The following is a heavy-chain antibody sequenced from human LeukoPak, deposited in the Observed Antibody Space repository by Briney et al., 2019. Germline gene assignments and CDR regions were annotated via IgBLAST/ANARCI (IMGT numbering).Heavy chain of an antibody. CDR2: IIPILGIA. V-gene: IGHV1-69*02. CDR3: ARGARGYSGYDPKNWFDP. D-gene: IGHD5-12*01. CDR1: GGTFSSYT. J-gene: IGHJ5*02. Sequence: ASVKVSCKASGGTFSSYTISWVRQAPGQGLEWMGRIIPILGIANYAQKFQGRVTTTADKSTSTAYMELSSVRSEDTAVYYCARGARGYSGYDPKNWFDPWGQGTLVTVSS.